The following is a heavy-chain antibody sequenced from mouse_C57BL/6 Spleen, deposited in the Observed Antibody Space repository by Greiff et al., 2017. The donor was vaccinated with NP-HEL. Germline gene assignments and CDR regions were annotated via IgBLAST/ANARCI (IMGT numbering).Heavy chain of an antibody. J-gene: IGHJ4*01. CDR2: IDPSDSYT. Sequence: QVQLQQPGAELVRPGTSVKLSCKASGYTFTSYWMHWVKQRPGQGLEWIGVIDPSDSYTNYNQKFKGKATLTVDTSSSTAYMQLSSLTSEDSAVYYCARSLRRRPYAMDYWGQGTSVTVSS. V-gene: IGHV1-59*01. CDR3: ARSLRRRPYAMDY. D-gene: IGHD2-12*01. CDR1: GYTFTSYW.